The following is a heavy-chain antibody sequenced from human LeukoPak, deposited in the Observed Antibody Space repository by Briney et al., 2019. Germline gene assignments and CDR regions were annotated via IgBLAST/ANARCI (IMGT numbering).Heavy chain of an antibody. Sequence: ASVKVSCKATGYTFTSYGISWVRQAPGQGLEWMGWISAYNGNTNYSQKLQGRVTMTTDTSTSTAYMELRSLRSDDTAVYYCALIAAAGYFDPWGQGTLVTVSS. J-gene: IGHJ5*02. CDR1: GYTFTSYG. CDR3: ALIAAAGYFDP. CDR2: ISAYNGNT. D-gene: IGHD6-13*01. V-gene: IGHV1-18*04.